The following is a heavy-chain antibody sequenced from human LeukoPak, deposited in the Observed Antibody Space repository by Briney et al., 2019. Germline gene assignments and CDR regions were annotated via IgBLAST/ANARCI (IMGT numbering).Heavy chain of an antibody. J-gene: IGHJ6*03. CDR1: GYTFTSYY. CDR3: VATAARELFYYYMDV. D-gene: IGHD2-21*02. CDR2: INPSGGST. V-gene: IGHV1-46*01. Sequence: ASVKVSCKASGYTFTSYYMHWVRQAPGQGLEWMGIINPSGGSTSYAQKFQGRVTMTRDTSTSTVYMELSSLRSEDTAVYYCVATAARELFYYYMDVWGKGTTVTVSS.